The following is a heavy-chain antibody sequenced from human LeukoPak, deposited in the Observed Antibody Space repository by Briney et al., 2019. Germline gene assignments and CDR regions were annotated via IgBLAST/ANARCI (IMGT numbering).Heavy chain of an antibody. Sequence: PSETLSLTCTVSGGSISSGGYYWSWIRQHPGKGLEWIGYIYYSGSTYYNPSLKSRVTISVDTSKNQFSLKLCSVTAADTAVYYCARASIAARPDFDYWGQGTLVTVSS. CDR2: IYYSGST. J-gene: IGHJ4*02. CDR3: ARASIAARPDFDY. D-gene: IGHD6-6*01. V-gene: IGHV4-31*03. CDR1: GGSISSGGYY.